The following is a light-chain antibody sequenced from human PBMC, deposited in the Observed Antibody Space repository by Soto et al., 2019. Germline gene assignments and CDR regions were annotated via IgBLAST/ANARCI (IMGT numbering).Light chain of an antibody. Sequence: LPCRASQSVGSSYLAWYQRKPGQPPRLLIYGASSRATGIPDRFSGGGSGTDFTLTISRLEPEDFAVYYCQQYHNSPPTFCQGTKVDIK. J-gene: IGKJ1*01. CDR2: GAS. CDR1: QSVGSSY. CDR3: QQYHNSPPT. V-gene: IGKV3-20*01.